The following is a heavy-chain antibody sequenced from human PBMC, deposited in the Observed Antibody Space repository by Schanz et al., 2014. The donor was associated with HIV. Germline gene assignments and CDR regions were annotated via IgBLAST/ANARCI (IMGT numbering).Heavy chain of an antibody. Sequence: QVQLVQSGAEVKAPGASVKVSCKTSGYTFTGHYMHWIRQTPGQGLEWMGWINPNSGATQYAQKFQDRVTMTREKSISTVYMGLTSLTPDDTAVYFCARGASVAARGWFAPWGQGTLVTVSS. D-gene: IGHD3-10*01. CDR2: INPNSGAT. V-gene: IGHV1-2*02. J-gene: IGHJ5*02. CDR1: GYTFTGHY. CDR3: ARGASVAARGWFAP.